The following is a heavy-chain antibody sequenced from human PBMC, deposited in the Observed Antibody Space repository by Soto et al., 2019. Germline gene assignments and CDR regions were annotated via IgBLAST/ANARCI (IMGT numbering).Heavy chain of an antibody. Sequence: EVQLLESGGGLVQPGGSLRLSCVASGFTFSGSAMSWVRQAPGKGLEWVSAISGSGGSTYYADSVKGRFTISRDNSKNMVYLQMNSLGVEDTAGCYCAERVGDLWGRGTLVTVSS. V-gene: IGHV3-23*01. CDR1: GFTFSGSA. J-gene: IGHJ2*01. CDR2: ISGSGGST. CDR3: AERVGDL.